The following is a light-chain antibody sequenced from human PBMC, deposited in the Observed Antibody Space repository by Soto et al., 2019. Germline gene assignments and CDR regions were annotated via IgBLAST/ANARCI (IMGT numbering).Light chain of an antibody. J-gene: IGKJ4*01. V-gene: IGKV1D-16*01. CDR2: SAS. CDR3: QQYSGYPT. CDR1: QGVGRL. Sequence: DIQMTQSPSSLSASVGDRVTITCRASQGVGRLIAWYQQKPEKAPKSLIYSASSLQYAVPSRFSGSGSGTDFTLTISNLQPEDFATYYCQQYSGYPTFGGGIKVEMK.